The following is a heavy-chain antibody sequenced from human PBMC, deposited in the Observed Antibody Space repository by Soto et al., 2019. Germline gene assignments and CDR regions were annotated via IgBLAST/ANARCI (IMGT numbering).Heavy chain of an antibody. CDR1: GFTFSNYA. J-gene: IGHJ4*02. V-gene: IGHV3-23*01. D-gene: IGHD3-22*01. Sequence: PGGSLRLSCAASGFTFSNYAMSWVRQAPGKGLEWVSAISGGGGSTYYADSVKGRFTISRDNSKNTLYLQMNSLRAEDTAVYYCASYSSGYYSNFDSWAQGTLVTVSS. CDR2: ISGGGGST. CDR3: ASYSSGYYSNFDS.